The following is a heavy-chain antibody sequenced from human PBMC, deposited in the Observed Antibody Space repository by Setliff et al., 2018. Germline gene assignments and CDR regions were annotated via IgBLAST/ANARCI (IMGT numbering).Heavy chain of an antibody. V-gene: IGHV4-59*01. CDR3: ARAVDSTGYFPFWYFDL. J-gene: IGHJ2*01. Sequence: PSETLSLTCSLSNGSLTNFYWAWIRQTPGKGLEWIGYIYFRGNTNYNPSLRGRVTISVDTSTNQFSLRLNPVTPADTAVYFCARAVDSTGYFPFWYFDLWGRGTLVTVSS. D-gene: IGHD3-22*01. CDR2: IYFRGNT. CDR1: NGSLTNFY.